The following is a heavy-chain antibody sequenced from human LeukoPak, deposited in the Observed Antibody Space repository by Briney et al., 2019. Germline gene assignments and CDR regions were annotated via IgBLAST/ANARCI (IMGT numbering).Heavy chain of an antibody. CDR3: ARRGCSSGRTYCYYFDY. CDR1: GGSISSSSYY. J-gene: IGHJ4*02. D-gene: IGHD6-19*01. CDR2: IYYSGST. V-gene: IGHV4-39*01. Sequence: SETLSLTCTVSGGSISSSSYYWGWIRRPPGKGLEWIGSIYYSGSTYYNPSLKSRVTISVDTSKNQFSLKLSSVTAADTAVYYCARRGCSSGRTYCYYFDYWGQGTLVTVSS.